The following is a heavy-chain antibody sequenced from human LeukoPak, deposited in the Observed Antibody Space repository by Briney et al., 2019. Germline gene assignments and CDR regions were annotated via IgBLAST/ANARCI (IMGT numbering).Heavy chain of an antibody. Sequence: GGSLRLSCAASGFTFSDYYMSWLRQAPGKGLEWVALISYDGTKKYYADSAKGRFTISRDNSKNTLDLQMNSLRADDSAVYYCARDIAARLDYWGQGSLVTVSS. J-gene: IGHJ4*02. CDR1: GFTFSDYY. CDR2: ISYDGTKK. V-gene: IGHV3-30*03. D-gene: IGHD6-6*01. CDR3: ARDIAARLDY.